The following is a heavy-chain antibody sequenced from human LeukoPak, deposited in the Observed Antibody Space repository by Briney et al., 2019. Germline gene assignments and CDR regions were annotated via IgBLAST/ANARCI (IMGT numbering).Heavy chain of an antibody. CDR1: GYTFTSYA. CDR3: ARGATTTYYDGSGSDDFDY. D-gene: IGHD3-10*01. Sequence: ASVKVSCKASGYTFTSYAISWVRQAPGQGLEWMRWITLYNGNTNYAKKLQGRFTMTRDISTSTAYMELRSLRSDDTAVYYCARGATTTYYDGSGSDDFDYWGQGTLVTVSS. CDR2: ITLYNGNT. V-gene: IGHV1-18*01. J-gene: IGHJ4*02.